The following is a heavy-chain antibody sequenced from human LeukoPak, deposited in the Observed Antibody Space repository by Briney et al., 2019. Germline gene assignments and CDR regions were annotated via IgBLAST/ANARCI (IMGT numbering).Heavy chain of an antibody. CDR1: GFTFSSYE. D-gene: IGHD3-22*01. J-gene: IGHJ4*02. CDR3: ARGKYYYDSSGYYYGDLLYYFDY. CDR2: IWYDGSNK. V-gene: IGHV3-33*08. Sequence: GGSLRLSCAASGFTFSSYEMNWVRQAPGKGLEWVAVIWYDGSNKYYADSVKGRFTISRDNSKNTLYVQMNSLRAEDTAVYYCARGKYYYDSSGYYYGDLLYYFDYWGQGTLVTVSS.